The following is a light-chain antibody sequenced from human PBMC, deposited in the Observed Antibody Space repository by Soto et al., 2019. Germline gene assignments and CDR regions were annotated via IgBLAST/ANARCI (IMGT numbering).Light chain of an antibody. CDR1: SSDVGTYNY. Sequence: QAVLTQPASVSGSPGQSITISCTGTSSDVGTYNYVSWYQQHPGKVPKLLIFEVTNRPSGVSNRFSGSKSGNTASLTISGLQAEDEADYYCSSFTNKDTQVFGTGTKLTVL. V-gene: IGLV2-14*01. CDR2: EVT. J-gene: IGLJ1*01. CDR3: SSFTNKDTQV.